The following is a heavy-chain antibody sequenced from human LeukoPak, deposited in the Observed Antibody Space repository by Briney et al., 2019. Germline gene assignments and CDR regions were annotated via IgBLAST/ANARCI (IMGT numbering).Heavy chain of an antibody. CDR2: INHSGST. D-gene: IGHD6-6*01. CDR3: ARSRGYSSSSYYFDY. Sequence: SETLSLTCAVYGGSFSGYYWSWIRQPPGKGLEWIGEINHSGSTNYNPSLKSRVTISVDTSKNQFSLKLSSVTAADTAVYYCARSRGYSSSSYYFDYWGQGTLVTVSS. J-gene: IGHJ4*02. V-gene: IGHV4-34*01. CDR1: GGSFSGYY.